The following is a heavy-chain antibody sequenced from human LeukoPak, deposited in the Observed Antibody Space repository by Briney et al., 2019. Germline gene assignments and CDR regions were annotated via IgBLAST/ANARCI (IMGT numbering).Heavy chain of an antibody. CDR3: ARGLVGWIQLWLHFDY. D-gene: IGHD5-18*01. J-gene: IGHJ4*02. CDR1: GFTFSSYS. V-gene: IGHV3-21*01. CDR2: ISSSSSYI. Sequence: PGGSLRLSCAASGFTFSSYSMNWVRQAPGKGLEWVSSISSSSSYIYYADSVKGRFTISRDNAKSSLYLQTNSLRAEDTAVYYCARGLVGWIQLWLHFDYWGQGTLVTVSS.